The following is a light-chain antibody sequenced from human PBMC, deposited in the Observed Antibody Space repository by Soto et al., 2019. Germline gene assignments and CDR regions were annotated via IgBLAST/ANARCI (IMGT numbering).Light chain of an antibody. CDR3: QQYGSSPPMYT. CDR1: QGITNY. CDR2: AAS. V-gene: IGKV1-27*01. J-gene: IGKJ2*01. Sequence: DIQMTQSPSSLSASVGDRVTITCRASQGITNYLAWYQQKPGQVPKLLIYAASTLQSGVPSRFSGGGSGTDFTLTISSLQPEDVATYYCQQYGSSPPMYTFGQGTKLEIK.